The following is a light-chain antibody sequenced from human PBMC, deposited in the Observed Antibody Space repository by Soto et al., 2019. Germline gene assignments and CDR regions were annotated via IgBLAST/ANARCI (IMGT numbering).Light chain of an antibody. V-gene: IGLV1-40*01. Sequence: QSVLTQPPSVSGAPGQRVTISCTGSNSNIGTGYDVHWYQQLPGSAPKLLIYDDDNRPSGVPDRFSASKSGASASLAITGLQAEDEADYYCHSYDSSLSAVIFGGGTNHTVL. CDR1: NSNIGTGYD. CDR3: HSYDSSLSAVI. CDR2: DDD. J-gene: IGLJ2*01.